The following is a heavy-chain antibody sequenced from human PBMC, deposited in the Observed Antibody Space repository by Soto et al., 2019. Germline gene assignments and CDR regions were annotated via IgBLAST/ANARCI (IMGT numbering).Heavy chain of an antibody. V-gene: IGHV1-69*01. Sequence: QVQLVQSGAEVKKPGSSVKVSCKASGGTFSSYAISWVRQAPGQGLEWMGGIIPIFGIANYAQKFQGRVTITADESTSTAYMELSSLRSEDTAVYYCARETYYDILTGYYLFDYWGQGTLVTVSS. D-gene: IGHD3-9*01. CDR1: GGTFSSYA. CDR3: ARETYYDILTGYYLFDY. J-gene: IGHJ4*02. CDR2: IIPIFGIA.